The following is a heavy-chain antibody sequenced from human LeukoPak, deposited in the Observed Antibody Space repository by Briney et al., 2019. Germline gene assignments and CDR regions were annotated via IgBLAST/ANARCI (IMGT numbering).Heavy chain of an antibody. Sequence: PGGSLRLSCEASGFTFSFYDMNWVRQAPGMGLEWVSYITASVSTIYYADSVKGRFTISRDTSKNSLYLQVNSLRAEETAVYYCARDSRGRFGGNYFDYWGQGTLVTVSS. CDR1: GFTFSFYD. D-gene: IGHD3-10*01. CDR2: ITASVSTI. V-gene: IGHV3-48*03. CDR3: ARDSRGRFGGNYFDY. J-gene: IGHJ4*02.